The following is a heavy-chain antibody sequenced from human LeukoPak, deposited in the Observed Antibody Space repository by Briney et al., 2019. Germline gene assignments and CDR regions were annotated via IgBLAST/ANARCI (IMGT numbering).Heavy chain of an antibody. J-gene: IGHJ6*02. CDR2: ISYDGSSK. D-gene: IGHD2-15*01. V-gene: IGHV3-30*01. Sequence: PGRSLRLSCAASGFTFSIYAMHWVRQAPGKGLEWVAVISYDGSSKYYADSVKGRFTISRDNSKNTLYLQMNSLRDTAVYYCATGSCSRFSCHNPGSMDVWGQGTTVTVSS. CDR1: GFTFSIYA. CDR3: ATGSCSRFSCHNPGSMDV.